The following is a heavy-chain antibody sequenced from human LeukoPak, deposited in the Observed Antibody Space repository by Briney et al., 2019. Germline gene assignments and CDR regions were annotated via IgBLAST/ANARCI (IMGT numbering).Heavy chain of an antibody. D-gene: IGHD3-22*01. V-gene: IGHV4-39*07. Sequence: SETLSLTCTVSGGSISSYYWGWIRQPPGKGLEWIGSIYYSGSTYYNPSLKSRVSISVDTSKNQFSLKLSSVTAADTAVYYCAKYYYNSSGYPHYYYYYYMDVWGKGTTVTVSS. CDR3: AKYYYNSSGYPHYYYYYYMDV. J-gene: IGHJ6*03. CDR1: GGSISSYY. CDR2: IYYSGST.